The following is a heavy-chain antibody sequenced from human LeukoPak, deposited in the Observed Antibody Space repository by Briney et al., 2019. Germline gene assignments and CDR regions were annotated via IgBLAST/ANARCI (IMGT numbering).Heavy chain of an antibody. D-gene: IGHD3-22*01. CDR2: IYYSGST. CDR1: GGSIDNYY. CDR3: AREGYYDSSGSFDY. V-gene: IGHV4-59*01. Sequence: PSETLSLTCTVSGGSIDNYYWTWIRQPPGKGLEWIGYIYYSGSTNYNPSLKSRVTISVDTSKNQFSLKLSSVTAADTAVYYCAREGYYDSSGSFDYWGQGTLVTVSS. J-gene: IGHJ4*02.